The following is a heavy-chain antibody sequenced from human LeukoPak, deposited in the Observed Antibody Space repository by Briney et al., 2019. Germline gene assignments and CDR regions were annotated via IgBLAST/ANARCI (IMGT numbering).Heavy chain of an antibody. V-gene: IGHV1-2*02. D-gene: IGHD3-22*01. CDR1: GYTFTGYY. Sequence: GASVKVPCKASGYTFTGYYMHWVRQAPGQGLEWMGWINPNSGGTNYAQKFQGRVTMTRDTSISTAYMELSRLRSDDTAVYYCARTSYPREIVVVITFGDYYMDVWGKGTTVTVSS. CDR2: INPNSGGT. CDR3: ARTSYPREIVVVITFGDYYMDV. J-gene: IGHJ6*03.